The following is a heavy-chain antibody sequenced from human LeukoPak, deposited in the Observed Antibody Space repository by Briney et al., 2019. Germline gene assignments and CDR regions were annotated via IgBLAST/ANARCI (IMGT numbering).Heavy chain of an antibody. CDR2: INHSGST. Sequence: EASETLSLTCAVYGGSFSGYYWSWIRQPPGKGLEWIGEINHSGSTNYNPSLKSRVTISVDTSKNQFSLKLSSVTAADTAVYYCAQLVSKAWFDPWGQGTLVTVSS. CDR3: AQLVSKAWFDP. CDR1: GGSFSGYY. V-gene: IGHV4-34*01. J-gene: IGHJ5*02. D-gene: IGHD6-13*01.